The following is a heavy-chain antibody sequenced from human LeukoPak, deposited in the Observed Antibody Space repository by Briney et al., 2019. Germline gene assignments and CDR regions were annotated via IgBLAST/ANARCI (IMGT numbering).Heavy chain of an antibody. CDR2: INHRGST. CDR3: ATYSTGFDI. Sequence: PSETLSLTCAVYGGSFSDYYWTWVRQPPGKGLEWIGEINHRGSTHYNPSLKSRVTISVDTSKKQFSLKLCSVTAADTAVYYCATYSTGFDIWGQGTVVTVSS. J-gene: IGHJ3*02. V-gene: IGHV4-34*01. CDR1: GGSFSDYY. D-gene: IGHD6-19*01.